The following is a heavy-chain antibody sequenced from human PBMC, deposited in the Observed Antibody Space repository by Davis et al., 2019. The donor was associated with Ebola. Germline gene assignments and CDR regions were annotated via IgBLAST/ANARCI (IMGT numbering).Heavy chain of an antibody. D-gene: IGHD3-3*01. V-gene: IGHV1-24*01. CDR3: ATGFDSWSGYWSSFDY. Sequence: AASVKVSCKVSGYTVSELSMHWVRQAPGKGLEWMGGFDREDGGIIYSQKFQGRVTVTEDTSTDTAYMELRSLTSEDTAVYYCATGFDSWSGYWSSFDYWGQGTLVSISS. CDR1: GYTVSELS. J-gene: IGHJ4*02. CDR2: FDREDGGI.